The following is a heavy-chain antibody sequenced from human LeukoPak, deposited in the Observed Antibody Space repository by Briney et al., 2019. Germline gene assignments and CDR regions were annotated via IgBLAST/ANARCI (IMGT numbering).Heavy chain of an antibody. CDR2: IIPIFGTA. J-gene: IGHJ4*02. CDR3: ARLPAYGDCGGDCHLDY. D-gene: IGHD2-21*02. Sequence: SVKVSCKAPGGTFSSYAISWVRQAPGQGLEWMGRIIPIFGTANYAQKFQGRVTITADKSTSTAYMELSSLRSEDTAVYYCARLPAYGDCGGDCHLDYWGQGTLVTVSS. V-gene: IGHV1-69*06. CDR1: GGTFSSYA.